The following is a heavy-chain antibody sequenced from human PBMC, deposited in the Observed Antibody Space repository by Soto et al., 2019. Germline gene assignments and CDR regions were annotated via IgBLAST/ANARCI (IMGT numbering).Heavy chain of an antibody. CDR3: ARGFVDLVNWFDP. Sequence: PSETLSLTCTVSGGSISSYYWSWIRQPPGKGLEWIGYIYYSGSTNYNPSLKSRVTISVDTSKNQFSLKLSSVTAADTAVYYCARGFVDLVNWFDPWGQGTLVTVSS. CDR1: GGSISSYY. CDR2: IYYSGST. V-gene: IGHV4-59*01. D-gene: IGHD3-16*01. J-gene: IGHJ5*02.